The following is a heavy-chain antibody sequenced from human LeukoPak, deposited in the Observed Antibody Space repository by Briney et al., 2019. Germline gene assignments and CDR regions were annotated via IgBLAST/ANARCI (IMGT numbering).Heavy chain of an antibody. CDR3: AKDKGRQEQLWFPYYYYYYGMDV. V-gene: IGHV3-9*01. J-gene: IGHJ6*02. D-gene: IGHD5-18*01. Sequence: AGGSLRLSCAASGFTFDDYAMHWVRQAPGKGLEWVSGISWNSGSIGYADSVKGRFTISRDNAKNSLYLQMNSLRAEDTALYYCAKDKGRQEQLWFPYYYYYYGMDVWGQGTTVTVSS. CDR2: ISWNSGSI. CDR1: GFTFDDYA.